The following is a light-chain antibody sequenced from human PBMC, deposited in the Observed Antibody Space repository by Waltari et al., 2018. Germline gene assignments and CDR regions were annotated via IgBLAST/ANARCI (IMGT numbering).Light chain of an antibody. CDR2: DVS. Sequence: QAALTQPPSVSKSLGQSVTISCTGTSSDVGGYNDVSWYQQHPGTAPRLLIYDVSKPPSGVSVRFSCSKSSNTASLTISGLQAEDEADYYCCSYRSGSTWVFGGGTLLTVL. CDR3: CSYRSGSTWV. J-gene: IGLJ2*01. CDR1: SSDVGGYND. V-gene: IGLV2-18*02.